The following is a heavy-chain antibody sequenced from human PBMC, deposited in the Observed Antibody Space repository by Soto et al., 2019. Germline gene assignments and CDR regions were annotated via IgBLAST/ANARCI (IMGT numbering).Heavy chain of an antibody. CDR1: GFTFSSYA. J-gene: IGHJ4*02. V-gene: IGHV3-23*01. CDR3: AKQLNYYDSSGYYPDY. Sequence: GGSLRLSCAASGFTFSSYAMSWVRQAPGKGLEWVSAISGSGGSTYYADSVKGRFTISRDNSKNTLYLQMNSLRAEDTAVYYCAKQLNYYDSSGYYPDYWGQGTLVTVSS. D-gene: IGHD3-22*01. CDR2: ISGSGGST.